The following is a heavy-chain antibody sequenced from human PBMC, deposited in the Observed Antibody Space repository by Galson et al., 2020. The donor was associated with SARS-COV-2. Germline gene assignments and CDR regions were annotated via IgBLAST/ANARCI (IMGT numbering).Heavy chain of an antibody. D-gene: IGHD3-3*01. J-gene: IGHJ6*03. Sequence: SETLSLTCTVSGGSISSGGYYWSWIRQHPGKGLEWIGYIYYSGSTYYNPSLKSRVTISVDTSKNQFSLKLSSVTAADTAVYYCARDWRGYYYYMDVWGKGTTVTVSS. CDR3: ARDWRGYYYYMDV. CDR1: GGSISSGGYY. CDR2: IYYSGST. V-gene: IGHV4-31*03.